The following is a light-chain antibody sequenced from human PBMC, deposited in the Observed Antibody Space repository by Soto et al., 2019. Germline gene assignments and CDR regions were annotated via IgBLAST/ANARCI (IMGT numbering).Light chain of an antibody. CDR2: AAS. V-gene: IGKV1-27*01. CDR1: RAIRNY. J-gene: IGKJ4*01. CDR3: QKYNSAPLT. Sequence: QMTQSVSALAAPISYRVTIPCRASRAIRNYLAWYQQKPGKVPKLLIYAASTLQSGVPSRFSGSGSGTDFTLTISSLQPEDVATYYCQKYNSAPLTFGGGTKVDIK.